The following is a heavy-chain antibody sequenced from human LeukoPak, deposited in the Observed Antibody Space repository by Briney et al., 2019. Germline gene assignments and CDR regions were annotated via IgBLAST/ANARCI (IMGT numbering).Heavy chain of an antibody. CDR3: ARTSKGIVARADY. D-gene: IGHD6-6*01. CDR1: GGAISSYY. J-gene: IGHJ4*02. CDR2: IYYSGST. Sequence: SETLSLTCIVSGGAISSYYWSWIRQPPGKGLEWIGYIYYSGSTNYNPSLKSRVTISVDTSKNQLSLKLSSVTAADTAVYYCARTSKGIVARADYWGQGTLVTVSS. V-gene: IGHV4-59*01.